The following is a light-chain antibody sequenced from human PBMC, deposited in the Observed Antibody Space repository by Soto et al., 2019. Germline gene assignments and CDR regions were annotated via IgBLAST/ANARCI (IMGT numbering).Light chain of an antibody. CDR3: QVWDSSSAHRVYV. CDR1: NIGSKS. J-gene: IGLJ1*01. V-gene: IGLV3-21*02. CDR2: DDS. Sequence: SYELTQPPSVSVAPGQTARITCGGTNIGSKSVHWYQQKPGQAPVLVVYDDSDRPSGIPERFSGSNSGNTATLTISMVEAGDEADYYCQVWDSSSAHRVYVFGTGTKLTVL.